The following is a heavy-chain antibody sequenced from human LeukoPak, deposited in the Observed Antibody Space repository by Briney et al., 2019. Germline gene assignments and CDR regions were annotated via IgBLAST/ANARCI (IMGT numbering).Heavy chain of an antibody. Sequence: GGSLRLSCAASGFTFSSYAMHWVRQAPGKGLEYVSAISSNGGSTYYANSVKGRFTISRDNSKNTLYLQMGSLRAEDTAVYYCAKDRLGTQLVRGRGAFDIWGQGTMVTVSS. V-gene: IGHV3-64*01. D-gene: IGHD6-6*01. CDR3: AKDRLGTQLVRGRGAFDI. J-gene: IGHJ3*02. CDR2: ISSNGGST. CDR1: GFTFSSYA.